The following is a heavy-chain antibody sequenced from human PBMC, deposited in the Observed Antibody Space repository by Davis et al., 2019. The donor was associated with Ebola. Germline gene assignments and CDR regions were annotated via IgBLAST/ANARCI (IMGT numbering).Heavy chain of an antibody. CDR3: AKGGGHCSSTSCYYY. J-gene: IGHJ4*02. D-gene: IGHD2-2*01. V-gene: IGHV3-23*01. CDR1: GFTFSSYA. CDR2: ISGSGGST. Sequence: GESLKISCAASGFTFSSYAMHWVRQAPGKGLEWVSAISGSGGSTYYADSVKGRFTISRDNSKNTLSLQMNSLRAEDTAVYYCAKGGGHCSSTSCYYYWGQGTLVTVSS.